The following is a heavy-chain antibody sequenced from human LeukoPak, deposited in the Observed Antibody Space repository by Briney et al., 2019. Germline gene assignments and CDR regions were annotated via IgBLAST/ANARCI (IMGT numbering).Heavy chain of an antibody. CDR1: GGSISSGSYY. CDR3: ARGTRFCSGGSCFDQGEDYIDY. CDR2: IYTSGST. Sequence: SETLSLTCTVSGGSISSGSYYWSWIRQPAGKGLEWIGRIYTSGSTNYNPSLKCRVTISVDTSKNQFSLKLSSVTAADTAVYYCARGTRFCSGGSCFDQGEDYIDYWGQGTLVTASS. V-gene: IGHV4-61*02. J-gene: IGHJ4*02. D-gene: IGHD2-15*01.